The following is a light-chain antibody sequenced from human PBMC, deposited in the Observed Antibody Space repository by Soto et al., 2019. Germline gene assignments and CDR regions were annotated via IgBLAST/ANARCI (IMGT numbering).Light chain of an antibody. V-gene: IGLV2-14*03. CDR1: SSYVGVYYY. Sequence: QSALTQPASVSGSPGQSITISCTGTSSYVGVYYYVSWFQQHPGKAPKLMIYDVTKRPSGVSNRFSGSMSCNTASLTISGVQAEEEADDYCGSSRSSNTLDMVFGGGTKLTVL. CDR2: DVT. CDR3: GSSRSSNTLDMV. J-gene: IGLJ2*01.